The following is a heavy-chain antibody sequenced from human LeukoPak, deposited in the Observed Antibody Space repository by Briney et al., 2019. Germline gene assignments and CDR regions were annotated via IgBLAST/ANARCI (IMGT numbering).Heavy chain of an antibody. CDR1: GDSVSSNSGA. CDR3: ADTVAGTLGNV. J-gene: IGHJ4*02. V-gene: IGHV6-1*01. CDR2: TYYRSKWHN. Sequence: SQTLSLTCAISGDSVSSNSGAWNWIRQSPSRGLEWLGRTYYRSKWHNDYAVSVKSRITINPDTSKNQFSLQLNSVTPEDTAVYYCADTVAGTLGNVWGQGTLVTVTS. D-gene: IGHD6-19*01.